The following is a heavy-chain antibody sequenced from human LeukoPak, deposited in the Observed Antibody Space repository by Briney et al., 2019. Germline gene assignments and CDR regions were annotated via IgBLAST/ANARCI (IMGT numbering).Heavy chain of an antibody. Sequence: SETLSLTCAVYGGSFSGYYWSWIRQPPGKGLEWIGEINHSGSTNYNPSLKSRVTISVDTSKNQFSLKLRSVTAADTAVYYCARGGRSLVAAQFDLWGRGTLVTVSS. J-gene: IGHJ2*01. V-gene: IGHV4-34*01. D-gene: IGHD2-15*01. CDR2: INHSGST. CDR3: ARGGRSLVAAQFDL. CDR1: GGSFSGYY.